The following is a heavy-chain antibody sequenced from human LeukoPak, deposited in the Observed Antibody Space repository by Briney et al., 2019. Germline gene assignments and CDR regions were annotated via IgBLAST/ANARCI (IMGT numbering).Heavy chain of an antibody. CDR1: GFTFSSYA. Sequence: GVSLRLSCAASGFTFSSYAMSWVRQAPGKGLEWVSAISGSGGSTYYADSVKGRFTISRDNSKNTLYLQMNSLRAEDTAVYYCAKDRYGSGYYNWFDPWGQGTLVTVSS. CDR2: ISGSGGST. D-gene: IGHD3-22*01. CDR3: AKDRYGSGYYNWFDP. J-gene: IGHJ5*02. V-gene: IGHV3-23*01.